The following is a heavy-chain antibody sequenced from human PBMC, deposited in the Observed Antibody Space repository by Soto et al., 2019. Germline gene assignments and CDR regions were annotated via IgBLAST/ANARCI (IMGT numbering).Heavy chain of an antibody. CDR1: GGTFSSYT. D-gene: IGHD2-15*01. CDR3: ASNLRRVAARYYYYYMDV. V-gene: IGHV1-69*02. CDR2: IIPILGIA. Sequence: ASVKVSCKASGGTFSSYTISWVRQAPGQGLEWMGRIIPILGIANYAQKFQGRVTITADKSTSTAYMELSSLRSEDTAVYYCASNLRRVAARYYYYYMDVWGKGTTVTVSS. J-gene: IGHJ6*03.